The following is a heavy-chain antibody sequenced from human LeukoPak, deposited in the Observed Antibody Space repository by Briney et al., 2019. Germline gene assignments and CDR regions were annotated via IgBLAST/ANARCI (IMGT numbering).Heavy chain of an antibody. CDR2: ISASGSST. J-gene: IGHJ6*03. D-gene: IGHD1-26*01. V-gene: IGHV3-23*01. CDR1: GFTFSSYG. Sequence: PGGSLRLSCAASGFTFSSYGMSWVRQGPGKGLEWVSSISASGSSTYYADSVKGRFTISRDKSKNTLYLQMNSLRAEDTAVYYCAGYGGSYPYYMDVWGKGTTVTISS. CDR3: AGYGGSYPYYMDV.